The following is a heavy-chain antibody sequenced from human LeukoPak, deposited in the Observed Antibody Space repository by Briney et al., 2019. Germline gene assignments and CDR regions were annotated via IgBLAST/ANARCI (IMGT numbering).Heavy chain of an antibody. J-gene: IGHJ4*02. Sequence: PGGSLRLSCAASGFTFSSYAMHWVRQAPGKGLEWVAVISYDGSNKYYADSVKGRFTISRDNSKNTLYLQMNSLRAEDTAVYYCARVALIWSAAYYFDYWGQGTLVTVSS. D-gene: IGHD6-25*01. V-gene: IGHV3-30*01. CDR3: ARVALIWSAAYYFDY. CDR2: ISYDGSNK. CDR1: GFTFSSYA.